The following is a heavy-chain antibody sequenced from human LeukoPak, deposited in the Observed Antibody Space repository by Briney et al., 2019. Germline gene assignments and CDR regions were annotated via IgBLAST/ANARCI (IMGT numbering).Heavy chain of an antibody. CDR1: GFTVSGSY. Sequence: PGGSLRPPCAASGFTVSGSYMSWIRQAPGKGLEWASILYSVGTIYYADSVKGRFTISRDNSKNTLYPQMNSLRVEDAAVYYCARLVVDSHAFDVWGQGTMVTVSS. V-gene: IGHV3-53*01. D-gene: IGHD6-19*01. CDR3: ARLVVDSHAFDV. CDR2: LYSVGTI. J-gene: IGHJ3*01.